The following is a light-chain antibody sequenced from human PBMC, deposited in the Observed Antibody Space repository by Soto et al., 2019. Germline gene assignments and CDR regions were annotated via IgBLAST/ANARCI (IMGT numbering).Light chain of an antibody. J-gene: IGKJ1*01. V-gene: IGKV3-20*01. CDR1: QSVSSTS. CDR2: GAS. CDR3: QQYGHSPDWDRWT. Sequence: EIVLTQSPGTLSLSPGERASLSCRASQSVSSTSLAWYQQKPGQPPRLLIYGASSRATGIPDRFSGSGSGTDFTLTISRLEPEDFAIYFRQQYGHSPDWDRWTFGQGTKVEI.